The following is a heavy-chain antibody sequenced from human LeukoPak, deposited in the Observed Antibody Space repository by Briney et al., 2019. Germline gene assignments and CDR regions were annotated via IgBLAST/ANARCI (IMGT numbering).Heavy chain of an antibody. CDR2: ITDSGEYT. V-gene: IGHV3-23*01. D-gene: IGHD3-22*01. CDR3: AKVKLLYYYDSSGYHFDY. J-gene: IGHJ4*02. CDR1: GFTFSSYA. Sequence: GGSLRLSCAASGFTFSSYAMSWVRQAPGKGLEWVSAITDSGEYTYYTDSVKGRFTISRDNSKNTLYLQMNSLRAEDTAVYYCAKVKLLYYYDSSGYHFDYWGQGTLVTVSS.